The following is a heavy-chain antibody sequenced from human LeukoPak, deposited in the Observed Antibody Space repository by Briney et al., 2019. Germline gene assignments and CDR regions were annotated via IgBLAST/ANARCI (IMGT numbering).Heavy chain of an antibody. CDR2: INPNSGGT. V-gene: IGHV1-2*02. Sequence: GASVKVSCKASGYTFTGYYMHWVRQAPGQGLEWMGWINPNSGGTNYAQKFQGRVTMTRDTSISTDHMELSRLRSDDTAVYYCARGLTPLLWFGELSTYVGFGRGYYYMDVWGKGTTVTISS. D-gene: IGHD3-10*01. J-gene: IGHJ6*03. CDR1: GYTFTGYY. CDR3: ARGLTPLLWFGELSTYVGFGRGYYYMDV.